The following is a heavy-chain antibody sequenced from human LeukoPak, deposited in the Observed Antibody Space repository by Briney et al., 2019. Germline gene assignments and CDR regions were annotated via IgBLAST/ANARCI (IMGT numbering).Heavy chain of an antibody. D-gene: IGHD1-1*01. CDR3: ARDRGTENWFDP. V-gene: IGHV1-2*02. J-gene: IGHJ5*02. CDR2: INPNSGGT. Sequence: VASVKVSCKASGYTFTGYYIHWMRQAPGQGLEWMGWINPNSGGTNYAQKFQGRVTMTRDTSIGTAYMELSRLRSDDTAVYYCARDRGTENWFDPWGQGTLVTVSS. CDR1: GYTFTGYY.